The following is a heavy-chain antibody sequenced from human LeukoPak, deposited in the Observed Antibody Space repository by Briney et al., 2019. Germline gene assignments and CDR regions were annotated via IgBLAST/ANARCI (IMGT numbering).Heavy chain of an antibody. CDR3: ARDICGGDCYQEYYFDY. V-gene: IGHV1-18*01. CDR2: ISAYNGNT. J-gene: IGHJ4*02. Sequence: ASVKVSCKASGYTFTSYGISWVRQAPGQGLEWMGWISAYNGNTNYAQKLQGRVTMTTDTSTSTAYMELRSLRSDDTAVYYCARDICGGDCYQEYYFDYWGQGTLVTVSS. CDR1: GYTFTSYG. D-gene: IGHD2-21*02.